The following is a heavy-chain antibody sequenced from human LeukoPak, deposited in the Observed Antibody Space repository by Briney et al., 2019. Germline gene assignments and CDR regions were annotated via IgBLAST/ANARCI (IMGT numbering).Heavy chain of an antibody. V-gene: IGHV1-69*04. CDR2: IIPILGIA. J-gene: IGHJ4*02. Sequence: GASVKVSCKASGGTFSSYAISWVRQAPGQGLEWMGRIIPILGIANYAQKFQGRLTITADESTSTAYMELSSLRSEDTAVYYCARPRILHLHSPFDYWGQGTLVTVSS. CDR3: ARPRILHLHSPFDY. CDR1: GGTFSSYA. D-gene: IGHD2/OR15-2a*01.